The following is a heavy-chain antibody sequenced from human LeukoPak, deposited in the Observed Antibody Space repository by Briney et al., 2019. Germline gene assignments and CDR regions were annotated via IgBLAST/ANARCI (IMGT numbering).Heavy chain of an antibody. CDR3: ARDAGGAWPFDY. CDR2: ISSSGSST. J-gene: IGHJ4*02. Sequence: PGGSLRLSCAASGFTFSSYEMNWVRQAPGKGLEWVSYISSSGSSTYYGDSVKGRFTISRDNSKNTLSLEMNSLRADDTATYYCARDAGGAWPFDYWGQGTRVIVSS. D-gene: IGHD4-17*01. V-gene: IGHV3-48*03. CDR1: GFTFSSYE.